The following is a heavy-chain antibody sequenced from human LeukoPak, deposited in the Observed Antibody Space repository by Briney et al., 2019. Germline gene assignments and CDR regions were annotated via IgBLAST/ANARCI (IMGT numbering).Heavy chain of an antibody. CDR2: IKQDGSEK. V-gene: IGHV3-7*01. D-gene: IGHD3-22*01. J-gene: IGHJ4*02. CDR1: GFTFSSYW. Sequence: GGSLRLSCAASGFTFSSYWMSWVRQAPGKGLEWVANIKQDGSEKYYVDSVKGRFTISRDNAKNSLYLQMNSLRAEDTAVYYCALYSSGYSYYFDYWGQGTLVTVSS. CDR3: ALYSSGYSYYFDY.